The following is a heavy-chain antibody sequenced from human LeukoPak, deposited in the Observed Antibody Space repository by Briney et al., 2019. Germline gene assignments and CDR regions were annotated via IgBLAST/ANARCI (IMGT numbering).Heavy chain of an antibody. CDR1: GYSFTSYW. V-gene: IGHV5-51*01. J-gene: IGHJ4*02. CDR2: IYPGDSDA. D-gene: IGHD2-2*01. Sequence: GESLQISCKGSGYSFTSYWIGWVRQMPGKGLEWMGMIYPGDSDATYSPSFQGQVTIPDDKSISTAYLQWSSLQAPDTAIYYCARIPCSSATCHKTFESWGEGTLVTVSS. CDR3: ARIPCSSATCHKTFES.